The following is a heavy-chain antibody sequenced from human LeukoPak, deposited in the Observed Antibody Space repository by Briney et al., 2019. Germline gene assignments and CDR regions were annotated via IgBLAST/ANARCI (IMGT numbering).Heavy chain of an antibody. D-gene: IGHD1-26*01. J-gene: IGHJ5*02. CDR1: GYTFTSYG. V-gene: IGHV1-18*01. CDR2: ISAYNGNT. Sequence: ASVKVSCKASGYTFTSYGISWVRQAPGQGLEWMGWISAYNGNTNYAQKLQGRVTMTTDTSTSTAYMELRSLRSDDTAVYYCAREGQFSGTYYGGGWFDPWGQGTLVTVSS. CDR3: AREGQFSGTYYGGGWFDP.